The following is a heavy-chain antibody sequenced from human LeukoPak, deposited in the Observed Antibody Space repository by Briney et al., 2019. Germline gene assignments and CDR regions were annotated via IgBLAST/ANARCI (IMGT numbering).Heavy chain of an antibody. J-gene: IGHJ4*02. CDR3: AKDSSTTASTWNDY. Sequence: GGSLRLSCATSGFSFTIHDMNWARQAPGKGLEWVSTIRGRGIGGTYYADSVKGRFTISRDDSKNTLFLEMNSLRAEDTAVYYCAKDSSTTASTWNDYWGQGTLVTVSS. V-gene: IGHV3-23*01. D-gene: IGHD1-1*01. CDR1: GFSFTIHD. CDR2: IRGRGIGGT.